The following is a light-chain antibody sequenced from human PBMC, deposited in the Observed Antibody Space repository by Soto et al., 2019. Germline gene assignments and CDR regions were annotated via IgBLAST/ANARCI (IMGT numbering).Light chain of an antibody. V-gene: IGLV2-14*01. Sequence: QSVLTQPASVSGSPGQSIAISCTGTSSDVGNYNYVSWYQQHPDKAPKLMIFDVSNRPSGVSDRFSGSKSGNTASLTISWLQADDEADYYCTSYTSSSTYVFGTGTKVT. CDR1: SSDVGNYNY. J-gene: IGLJ1*01. CDR2: DVS. CDR3: TSYTSSSTYV.